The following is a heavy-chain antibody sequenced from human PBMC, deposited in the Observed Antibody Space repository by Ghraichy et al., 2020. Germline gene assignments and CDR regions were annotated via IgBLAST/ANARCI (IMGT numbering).Heavy chain of an antibody. J-gene: IGHJ5*02. Sequence: GGSLRLSCAASGFTVSSNYMSWVRQAPGKGLEWVSVIYSGGSTYYADSVKGRFTISRDNSKNTLYLQMNSLRAEDTAVYYCARAGIAAAWFGWFDPWGQGTLVTVSS. V-gene: IGHV3-66*01. CDR3: ARAGIAAAWFGWFDP. D-gene: IGHD6-13*01. CDR2: IYSGGST. CDR1: GFTVSSNY.